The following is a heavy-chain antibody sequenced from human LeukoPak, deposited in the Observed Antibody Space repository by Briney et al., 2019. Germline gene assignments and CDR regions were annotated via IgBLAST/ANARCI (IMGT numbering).Heavy chain of an antibody. D-gene: IGHD6-19*01. CDR1: GFTFDDYA. J-gene: IGHJ6*03. CDR2: ISWNSGSI. CDR3: ARDAQWLVPEGYFYYMDV. V-gene: IGHV3-9*01. Sequence: GRSLRLSCAASGFTFDDYAMHWVRHAPGKGLEWVSGISWNSGSIGYADSVKGRFTISRDNAKNSLYLQMNSLGAEDTAVYYCARDAQWLVPEGYFYYMDVWGKGTTVTVSS.